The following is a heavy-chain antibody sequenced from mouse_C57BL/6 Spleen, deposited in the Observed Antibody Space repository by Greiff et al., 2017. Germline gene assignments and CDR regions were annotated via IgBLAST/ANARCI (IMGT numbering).Heavy chain of an antibody. CDR3: TRGPYYGSSYGNAMDY. CDR2: ISSGGDYI. Sequence: EVQVVESGEGLVKPGGSLKLSCAASGFTFSSYAMSWVRQTPEKRLEWVAYISSGGDYIYYADTVKGRFTISRDNARNTLYLQRSSLKSEDTAMYYCTRGPYYGSSYGNAMDYWGQGTSVTVSS. D-gene: IGHD1-1*01. J-gene: IGHJ4*01. V-gene: IGHV5-9-1*02. CDR1: GFTFSSYA.